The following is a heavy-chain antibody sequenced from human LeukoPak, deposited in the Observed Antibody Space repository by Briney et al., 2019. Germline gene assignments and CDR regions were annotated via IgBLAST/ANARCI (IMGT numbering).Heavy chain of an antibody. V-gene: IGHV1-3*01. D-gene: IGHD2-2*01. CDR1: GYTFTDYA. CDR2: INAGNGDT. CDR3: ARGSTSDWPFDY. Sequence: ASVKVSCKASGYTFTDYAIHWVRQAPGQRLERMGWINAGNGDTKYSQKFQGRVTITRDTSASIVYMELSSLISEDTALYSCARGSTSDWPFDYWGQGTRVTVSS. J-gene: IGHJ4*02.